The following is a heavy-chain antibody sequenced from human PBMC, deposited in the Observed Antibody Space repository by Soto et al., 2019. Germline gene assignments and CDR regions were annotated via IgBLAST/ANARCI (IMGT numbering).Heavy chain of an antibody. CDR1: GVSVSNGSYY. Sequence: QVQLQESGPGLVKPSETLSLTCTVSGVSVSNGSYYWSWIRQPPGKGLEWIGYSYYSGSTNYNPSLKSRVTISVDTSKNQFSLKLSSVTATDTAIYYCAREQQLGHVKTFDHWGQGTLVTVSS. J-gene: IGHJ4*02. CDR2: SYYSGST. CDR3: AREQQLGHVKTFDH. D-gene: IGHD6-13*01. V-gene: IGHV4-61*01.